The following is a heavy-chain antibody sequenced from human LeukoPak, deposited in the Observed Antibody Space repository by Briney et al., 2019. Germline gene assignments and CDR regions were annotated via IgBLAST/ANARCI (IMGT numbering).Heavy chain of an antibody. CDR3: ARICSGGSCLDY. Sequence: GESLKISCKGSGYRFTTSWIGWVRQMPGKGLEWMGIIYPGDSETRYSPSFRGQVTISADKSIATAYLQWSSLRASDTAIYYCARICSGGSCLDYWGQGTLVTVSS. CDR1: GYRFTTSW. CDR2: IYPGDSET. J-gene: IGHJ4*02. D-gene: IGHD2-15*01. V-gene: IGHV5-51*01.